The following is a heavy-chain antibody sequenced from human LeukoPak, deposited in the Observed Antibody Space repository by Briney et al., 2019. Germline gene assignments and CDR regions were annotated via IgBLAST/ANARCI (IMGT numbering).Heavy chain of an antibody. V-gene: IGHV4-39*07. CDR2: IYYSGST. Sequence: PSETLSLTCTVSGGSISSSSYYWGWIRQPPGKGLEWIGSIYYSGSTYYNPSPKSRVTISVDTSKNQFSLKLSSVTAADTAVYYCARAHIAAAGSSFDIWGQGTMVTVSS. CDR1: GGSISSSSYY. D-gene: IGHD6-13*01. J-gene: IGHJ3*02. CDR3: ARAHIAAAGSSFDI.